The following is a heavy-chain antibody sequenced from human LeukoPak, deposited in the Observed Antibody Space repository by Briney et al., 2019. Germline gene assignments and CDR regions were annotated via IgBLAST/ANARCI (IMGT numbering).Heavy chain of an antibody. Sequence: RGESLKISCKGSGYNFTSYWIGWVRQMPGKGLEWMGIIYPGDSDTRYSPSFQGQVTISADMSISTAYLQWSSLKASDTAMYYCARLHGGNSEGRPYYYFGMDVWGQGTTVTVSS. D-gene: IGHD4-23*01. V-gene: IGHV5-51*01. CDR2: IYPGDSDT. J-gene: IGHJ6*02. CDR1: GYNFTSYW. CDR3: ARLHGGNSEGRPYYYFGMDV.